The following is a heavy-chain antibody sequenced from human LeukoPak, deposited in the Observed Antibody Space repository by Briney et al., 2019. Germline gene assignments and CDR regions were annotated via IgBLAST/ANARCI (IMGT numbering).Heavy chain of an antibody. Sequence: SGTLSLTCTVSGGSVSSSLNYWGWIRQPPGKGLEWIGNTYYTGSTYSNPTLKSRVTMSVDTSKNQFSLKLNSVTAADTAVYYCARLSKGRYFDYIFDYWGQGTLLTVSS. CDR3: ARLSKGRYFDYIFDY. V-gene: IGHV4-39*01. J-gene: IGHJ4*02. CDR2: TYYTGST. D-gene: IGHD3-9*01. CDR1: GGSVSSSLNY.